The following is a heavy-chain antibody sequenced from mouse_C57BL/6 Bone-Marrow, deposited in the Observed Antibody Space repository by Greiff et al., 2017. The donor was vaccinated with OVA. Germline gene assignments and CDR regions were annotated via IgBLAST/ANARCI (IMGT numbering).Heavy chain of an antibody. V-gene: IGHV5-16*01. J-gene: IGHJ1*03. CDR2: INYDGSST. D-gene: IGHD2-4*01. Sequence: EVKLVESEGGLVQPGSSMKLSCTASGFTFSDYYMAWVRQVPEKGLEWVANINYDGSSTYYLDSLKSRFIISRDNAKNILYLQMSSLKSEDTATYYCARENYDYPYWYFDVWGTGTTVTVSS. CDR3: ARENYDYPYWYFDV. CDR1: GFTFSDYY.